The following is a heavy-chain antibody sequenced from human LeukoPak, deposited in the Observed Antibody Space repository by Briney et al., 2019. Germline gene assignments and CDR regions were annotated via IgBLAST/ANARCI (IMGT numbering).Heavy chain of an antibody. Sequence: SETLSLTCSVSGGSISSSSYYWGWIRQPPGKGLEWIGSIYYSGSTYYNPSLKGRVTISLDMSKNQFSLKLSSVTAADTAVYFCAREWGVSGGDDEIDYWGQGTLVTVSS. CDR2: IYYSGST. CDR3: AREWGVSGGDDEIDY. J-gene: IGHJ4*02. D-gene: IGHD2-21*01. CDR1: GGSISSSSYY. V-gene: IGHV4-39*07.